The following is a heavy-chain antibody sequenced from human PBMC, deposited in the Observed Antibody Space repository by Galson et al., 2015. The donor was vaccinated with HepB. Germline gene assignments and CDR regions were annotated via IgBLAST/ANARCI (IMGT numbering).Heavy chain of an antibody. CDR1: GFTFSSYS. CDR2: ISSSSSYI. Sequence: SLRLSCAASGFTFSSYSMNWVRQAPGKGLEWVSSISSSSSYIYYADSVKGRFTISRDNAKNSLYLQMNSLRAEDTAVYYCARGGEVGGDGNWGQGTLVTVSS. D-gene: IGHD4-17*01. CDR3: ARGGEVGGDGN. J-gene: IGHJ4*02. V-gene: IGHV3-21*01.